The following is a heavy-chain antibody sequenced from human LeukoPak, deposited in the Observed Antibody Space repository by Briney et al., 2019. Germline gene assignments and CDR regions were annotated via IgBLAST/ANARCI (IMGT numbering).Heavy chain of an antibody. CDR2: VNPNIGGT. CDR1: GYTFTGYY. Sequence: ASVKVSCKASGYTFTGYYMHWVRQAPGQGLEWMGRVNPNIGGTNYAQKFQGRVTMTRDTSISTAYMELSRLRSDDTAVYYCASLAVAGSLNDYWGQGTLVTVSS. D-gene: IGHD6-19*01. V-gene: IGHV1-2*06. CDR3: ASLAVAGSLNDY. J-gene: IGHJ4*02.